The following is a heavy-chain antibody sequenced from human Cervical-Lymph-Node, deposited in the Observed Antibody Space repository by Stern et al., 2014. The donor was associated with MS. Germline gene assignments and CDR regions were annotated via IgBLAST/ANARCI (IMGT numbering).Heavy chain of an antibody. CDR1: GYTFTSYD. Sequence: VQLVESGAEVKKPGASVKVSCKASGYTFTSYDINWVRQATGQGLEWMGWMNPNSGNTGDAQKFQGRVTMTRNTSISTAYMELSTRHSSSWLGYGMDVWGQGTTVTVSS. V-gene: IGHV1-8*01. J-gene: IGHJ6*02. CDR2: MNPNSGNT. CDR3: DV. D-gene: IGHD6-13*01.